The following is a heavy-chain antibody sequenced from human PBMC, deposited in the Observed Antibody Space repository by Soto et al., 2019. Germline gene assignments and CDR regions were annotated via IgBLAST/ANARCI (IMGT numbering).Heavy chain of an antibody. CDR3: VRDGTKTLRDWFDP. Sequence: SETLSLTCTVSGASISGFYWSWIRKSAGKGLEWIGRIYATGTTDYNPSLKSRVMMSVDTSKKQFSLKLRSVTAADTAVYYCVRDGTKTLRDWFDPRGQGISVTGSS. J-gene: IGHJ5*02. CDR1: GASISGFY. CDR2: IYATGTT. D-gene: IGHD1-1*01. V-gene: IGHV4-4*07.